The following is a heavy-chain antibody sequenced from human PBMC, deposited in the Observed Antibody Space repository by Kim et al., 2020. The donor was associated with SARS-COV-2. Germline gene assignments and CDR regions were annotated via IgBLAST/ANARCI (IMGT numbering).Heavy chain of an antibody. V-gene: IGHV3-13*01. CDR2: IGTAGDT. D-gene: IGHD6-13*01. CDR1: GFTFSSYD. J-gene: IGHJ4*02. Sequence: GGSLRLSCAASGFTFSSYDMHWVRQATGKGLEWVSAIGTAGDTYYPGSVKGRFTISRENAKNSLYLQMNSLRAGDTAVYYCARGQIPGIAPFDYWGQGTLVTVSS. CDR3: ARGQIPGIAPFDY.